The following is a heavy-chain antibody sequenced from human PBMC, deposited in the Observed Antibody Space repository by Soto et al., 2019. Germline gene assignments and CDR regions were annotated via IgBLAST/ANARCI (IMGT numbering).Heavy chain of an antibody. J-gene: IGHJ4*02. CDR1: GFTFSSYA. Sequence: PGGSRRLSCAASGFTFSSYAMSWVRQAPGRGLEWVSALSGSGSRKYYADAVKGRFTISRDNAKNTLYLQMNSLRVEDTAVYYCARDPYFGAIDYWGQGTLVTVSS. V-gene: IGHV3-23*01. CDR3: ARDPYFGAIDY. CDR2: LSGSGSRK. D-gene: IGHD3-16*01.